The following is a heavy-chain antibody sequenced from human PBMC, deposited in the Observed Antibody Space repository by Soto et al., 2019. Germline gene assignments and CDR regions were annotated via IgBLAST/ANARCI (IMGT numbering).Heavy chain of an antibody. V-gene: IGHV1-2*04. CDR3: ARGPPNYYDSSGYYTENWFDP. CDR1: GYTFTGYY. Sequence: GASVKVSCKASGYTFTGYYMHWVRQAPGQGLEWMGWINPNSGGTNYAQKFQGWVTMTRDTSISTAYMELSRLRSDDTAVYYCARGPPNYYDSSGYYTENWFDPWGQGTLVTVSS. J-gene: IGHJ5*02. D-gene: IGHD3-22*01. CDR2: INPNSGGT.